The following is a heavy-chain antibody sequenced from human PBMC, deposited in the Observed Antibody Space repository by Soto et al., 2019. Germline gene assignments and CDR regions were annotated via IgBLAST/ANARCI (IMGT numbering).Heavy chain of an antibody. CDR1: GFTFSSYW. CDR2: INSDGSST. J-gene: IGHJ6*04. D-gene: IGHD1-26*01. CDR3: ARTGGSYREYYYYGMDV. Sequence: GGSLRLSCAASGFTFSSYWMHWVRQAPGKGLVWVSRINSDGSSTSYADSVKGRSTISRDNAKNTLYLQMNSLRAEDTAVYYCARTGGSYREYYYYGMDVWGKGTTVTVST. V-gene: IGHV3-74*01.